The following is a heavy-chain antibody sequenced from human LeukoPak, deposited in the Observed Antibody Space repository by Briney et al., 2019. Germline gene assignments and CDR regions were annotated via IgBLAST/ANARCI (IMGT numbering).Heavy chain of an antibody. CDR1: GGTFSSYA. D-gene: IGHD3-10*01. CDR2: IIPILGIA. Sequence: GASVKVSCKASGGTFSSYAISWVRQAPGQGLEWMGRIIPILGIANYAQKFQGRVTITADKSTSTAYMELSSLRSEDTAVYYCARTYGSGSLKRGPGFDPWGQGTLATVSS. CDR3: ARTYGSGSLKRGPGFDP. J-gene: IGHJ5*02. V-gene: IGHV1-69*04.